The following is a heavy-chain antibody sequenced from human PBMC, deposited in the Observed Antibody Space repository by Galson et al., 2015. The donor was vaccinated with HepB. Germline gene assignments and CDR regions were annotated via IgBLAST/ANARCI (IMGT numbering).Heavy chain of an antibody. CDR3: ARDDFGTSSGGY. D-gene: IGHD6-19*01. CDR2: IYSGGST. CDR1: GFTVSSNY. J-gene: IGHJ4*02. V-gene: IGHV3-53*05. Sequence: SLRLSCAASGFTVSSNYMSWVRQAPGKGLEWVSVIYSGGSTYYADSVKGRFTISSDNSKNTLYLQMNSLRAEDTAVYYCARDDFGTSSGGYWGQGTLVTVSS.